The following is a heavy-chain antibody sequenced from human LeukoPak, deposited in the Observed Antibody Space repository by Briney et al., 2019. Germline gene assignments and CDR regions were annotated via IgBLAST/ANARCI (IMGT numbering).Heavy chain of an antibody. D-gene: IGHD6-13*01. CDR3: ARGRLAAAGLFDP. CDR2: IIPIFGTA. CDR1: XGTXXSYA. V-gene: IGHV1-69*01. Sequence: SCKAXXGTXXSYAISWVRQAPGQGLEWMGXIIPIFGTANYAQKFKGRVTITADESTSTAYMELSSLRSEDTAVYYCARGRLAAAGLFDPWGQGTLVTVSS. J-gene: IGHJ5*02.